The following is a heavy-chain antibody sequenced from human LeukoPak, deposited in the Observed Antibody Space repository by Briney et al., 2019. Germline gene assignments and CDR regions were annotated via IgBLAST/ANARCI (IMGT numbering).Heavy chain of an antibody. V-gene: IGHV3-23*01. J-gene: IGHJ4*02. D-gene: IGHD5/OR15-5a*01. CDR1: GFTFSSYD. CDR3: GKEAVDSVALDY. CDR2: ISRSGGST. Sequence: GGSLRLSCAASGFTFSSYDMTWVRQAPGKGLEWVSTISRSGGSTYYADSVKGRFTISRDNSKNTLYLQMNSLRAEDTAVYYCGKEAVDSVALDYWGQGTLVTVSS.